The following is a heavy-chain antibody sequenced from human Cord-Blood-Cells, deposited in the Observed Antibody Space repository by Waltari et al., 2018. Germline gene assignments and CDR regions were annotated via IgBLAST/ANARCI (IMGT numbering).Heavy chain of an antibody. CDR3: ARDVGGGTLDY. D-gene: IGHD3-16*01. V-gene: IGHV1-2*04. J-gene: IGHJ4*02. CDR1: GSTLTGYF. Sequence: VQLVPSGAAVKKPGDSVRVSCKASGSTLTGYFLHCVRQAPGQGLEWMGWINPNSGGTNYAQKFQGWVTMTRDTSISTAYMELSRLRSDDTAVYYCARDVGGGTLDYWGQGTLVTVSS. CDR2: INPNSGGT.